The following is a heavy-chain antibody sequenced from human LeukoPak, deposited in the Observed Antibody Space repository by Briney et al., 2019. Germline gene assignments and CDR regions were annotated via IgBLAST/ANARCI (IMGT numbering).Heavy chain of an antibody. CDR1: GFTFSSYS. CDR2: ISSSSSYI. Sequence: GGSLRLSCTASGFTFSSYSMNWVRQAPGKGLEWVSSISSSSSYIYYADSVKGRFTISRDNAKNSLYLQMNSLRAEDTAVYYCARPAYYFGSREDAFDIWGQGTTVTVSS. J-gene: IGHJ3*02. CDR3: ARPAYYFGSREDAFDI. D-gene: IGHD2/OR15-2a*01. V-gene: IGHV3-21*04.